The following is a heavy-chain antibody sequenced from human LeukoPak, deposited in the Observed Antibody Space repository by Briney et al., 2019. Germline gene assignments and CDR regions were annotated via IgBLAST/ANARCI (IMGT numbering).Heavy chain of an antibody. D-gene: IGHD1-26*01. CDR2: IYYSGST. CDR3: ARHPRPSWEYYYGMDV. V-gene: IGHV4-39*01. J-gene: IGHJ6*02. Sequence: KASETLSLTCTVSGGSISSSSYYWGWIRQPPGKGLEWIGSIYYSGSTYYNPSLKSRVTISVDTSKNQFSLKLSSVTAADTAVYYCARHPRPSWEYYYGMDVWGQGTTVTVSS. CDR1: GGSISSSSYY.